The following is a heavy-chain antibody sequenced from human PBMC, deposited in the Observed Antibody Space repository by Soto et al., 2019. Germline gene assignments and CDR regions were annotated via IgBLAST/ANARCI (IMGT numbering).Heavy chain of an antibody. CDR3: ARCIQQDYYYGMDV. CDR1: GYTFYRHS. V-gene: IGHV1-18*01. J-gene: IGHJ6*04. CDR2: VSAGNGNT. Sequence: ASVEVSCKASGYTFYRHSISWVRQAPGQGLEWKGRVSAGNGNTKSAQKFRGRVTMTTDTSTSTVYMELRNLRSDDTAVYYCARCIQQDYYYGMDVWGK. D-gene: IGHD5-18*01.